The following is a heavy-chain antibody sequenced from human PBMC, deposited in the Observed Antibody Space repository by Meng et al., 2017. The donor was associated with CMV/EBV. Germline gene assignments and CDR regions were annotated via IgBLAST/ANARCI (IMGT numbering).Heavy chain of an antibody. V-gene: IGHV3-23*01. CDR1: GFTFSSYA. CDR2: ISGSGGST. J-gene: IGHJ6*02. D-gene: IGHD3-3*01. Sequence: GESLKISCAASGFTFSSYAMSWVRQAPGKGLEWVSAISGSGGSTYYADSVKGRFTISRDNFKNTLYLQMNSLRAEDTAVYYCANGRFLEWLSHYYYGMDVWGQGTTVTVSS. CDR3: ANGRFLEWLSHYYYGMDV.